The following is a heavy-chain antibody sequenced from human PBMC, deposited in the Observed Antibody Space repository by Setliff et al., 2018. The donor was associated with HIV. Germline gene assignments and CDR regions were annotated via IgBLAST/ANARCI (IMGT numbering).Heavy chain of an antibody. CDR1: GFTFSSYW. Sequence: PGGSLRLSCAASGFTFSSYWMHWVRQAPGKGLVWVSRVDGDGSGTSVADSVKGRFTISRDNAKNTVYMQMNSLRAEDTAMYYCVSLITRRDTAFDTWGQGTMVTVSS. CDR2: VDGDGSGT. D-gene: IGHD5-18*01. J-gene: IGHJ3*02. V-gene: IGHV3-74*01. CDR3: VSLITRRDTAFDT.